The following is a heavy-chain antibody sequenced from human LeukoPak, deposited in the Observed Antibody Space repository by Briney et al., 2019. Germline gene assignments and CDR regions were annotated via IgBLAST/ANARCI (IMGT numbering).Heavy chain of an antibody. CDR1: GFTFSSYG. D-gene: IGHD3-10*01. CDR3: ARASVLPY. CDR2: IKQDGTEV. V-gene: IGHV3-7*01. Sequence: PGGSLRLSCAASGFTFSSYGMHWVRQAPGKGLEWVANIKQDGTEVHYVDSVKGRFTISRDNAKNSLYLQMNSLRAEDTAVYYCARASVLPYWGHGTLVTVSS. J-gene: IGHJ4*01.